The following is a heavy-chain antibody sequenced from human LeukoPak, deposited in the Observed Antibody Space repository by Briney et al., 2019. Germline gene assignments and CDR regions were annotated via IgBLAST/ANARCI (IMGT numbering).Heavy chain of an antibody. CDR2: ISSSSSYI. J-gene: IGHJ4*02. D-gene: IGHD3-10*01. CDR1: GFTFSGYS. CDR3: ARDYYGSGSYLG. V-gene: IGHV3-21*01. Sequence: GGSLRLSCAASGFTFSGYSMNWVRQAPGKGLEWVSSISSSSSYIYYADSVKGRFTISRDNAKNSLYLQMNSLRAEDTAVYYCARDYYGSGSYLGWGQGTLVTVSS.